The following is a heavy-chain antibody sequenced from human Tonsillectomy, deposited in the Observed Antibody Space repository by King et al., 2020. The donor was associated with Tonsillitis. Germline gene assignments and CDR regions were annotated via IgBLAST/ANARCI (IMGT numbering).Heavy chain of an antibody. J-gene: IGHJ4*02. CDR1: GFTFSSSA. D-gene: IGHD1-26*01. CDR2: IYSGGNTA. V-gene: IGHV3-23*03. CDR3: AKELDLGAAEY. Sequence: VQLVESGGGLVQPGGSLRLSCAASGFTFSSSAMIWVRQAPGKGLECVSIIYSGGNTAYHVDSVKGRFTVSRDNSKNTLYLQMNSLRADDTAVYYCAKELDLGAAEYWGQGTLVIVSS.